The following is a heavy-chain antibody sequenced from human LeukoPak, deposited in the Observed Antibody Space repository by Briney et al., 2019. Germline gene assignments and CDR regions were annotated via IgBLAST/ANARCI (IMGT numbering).Heavy chain of an antibody. CDR2: ISGSGGST. CDR1: GFTFSSYA. Sequence: GGSLRLSCAASGFTFSSYAMSWVRQAPGKGLEWVSAISGSGGSTYYADSVKGRFTISRDNSKNTLYLQMNGLRAEDTAVYYCANRIAAAGAFDYWGQGTLVTVSS. V-gene: IGHV3-23*01. D-gene: IGHD6-13*01. J-gene: IGHJ4*02. CDR3: ANRIAAAGAFDY.